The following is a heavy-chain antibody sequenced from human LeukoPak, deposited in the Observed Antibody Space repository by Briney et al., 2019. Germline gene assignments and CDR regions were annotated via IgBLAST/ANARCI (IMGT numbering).Heavy chain of an antibody. Sequence: GGSLRLSCAASGFTFSSYSMNWVRQAPGKGLEWVANIKTDGSEKYYVDSVKGRFTISRDNAKNSLYLQMNSLRAEDTAVYYCATYSSLNRREFQYWGQGTLLTVSS. J-gene: IGHJ1*01. D-gene: IGHD3-22*01. CDR2: IKTDGSEK. V-gene: IGHV3-7*01. CDR1: GFTFSSYS. CDR3: ATYSSLNRREFQY.